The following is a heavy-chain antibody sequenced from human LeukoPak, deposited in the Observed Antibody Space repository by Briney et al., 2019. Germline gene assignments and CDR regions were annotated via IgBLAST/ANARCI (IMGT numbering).Heavy chain of an antibody. CDR1: GYSFTSYW. D-gene: IGHD5-18*01. J-gene: IGHJ4*02. V-gene: IGHV5-51*01. CDR3: AISGPGYSYGSSFDY. CDR2: IYPGDSDT. Sequence: GESLKISCKGSGYSFTSYWIGWVRQMPGKGLEWMGIIYPGDSDTRYSPSFQGQVTISADKSISTAYLQWSSLKASDTAMYYCAISGPGYSYGSSFDYWGQGTLVTVSS.